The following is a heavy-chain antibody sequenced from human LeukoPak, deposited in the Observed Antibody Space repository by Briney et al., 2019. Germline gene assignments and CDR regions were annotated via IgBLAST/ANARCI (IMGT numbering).Heavy chain of an antibody. CDR1: GFTFSNAW. D-gene: IGHD6-13*01. CDR3: ARNEWSSSWYKPHYYYYYYMDV. V-gene: IGHV3-7*01. J-gene: IGHJ6*03. CDR2: IKQDGSEK. Sequence: HPGGSLRLSCAASGFTFSNAWMSWVRQAPGKGLEWVANIKQDGSEKYYVDSVKGRFTISRDNAKNSLYLQMNSLRAEDTAVYYCARNEWSSSWYKPHYYYYYYMDVWGKGTTVTVSS.